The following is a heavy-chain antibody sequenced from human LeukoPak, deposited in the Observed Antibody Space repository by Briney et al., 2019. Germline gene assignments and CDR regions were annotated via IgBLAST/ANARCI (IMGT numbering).Heavy chain of an antibody. V-gene: IGHV1-69*13. J-gene: IGHJ4*02. CDR1: GYTFTSYG. Sequence: SVKVSCKASGYTFTSYGVSWVRQAPGQGLEWMGGINPIFGTANYAQKFQGRVTITADESTSTAYMELSSLRSEDTAVYYCARSQSPNHSSWYGGYYFDYWGQGTLVTVSS. CDR3: ARSQSPNHSSWYGGYYFDY. CDR2: INPIFGTA. D-gene: IGHD6-13*01.